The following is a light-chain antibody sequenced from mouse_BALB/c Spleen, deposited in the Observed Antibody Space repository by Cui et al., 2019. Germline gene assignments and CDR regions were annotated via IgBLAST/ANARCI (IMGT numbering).Light chain of an antibody. CDR2: STS. V-gene: IGKV4-74*01. Sequence: QIVLTQSPASMSAPLVEGGIMICTVSTNVIASYLEWYQQKPGSSPQLWIYSTSSLADGVPARFSGSGSGTYFSLTISSMEAEDAATYYCHQYHRSSFTFGAGTKLEIK. CDR1: TNVIASY. CDR3: HQYHRSSFT. J-gene: IGKJ4*01.